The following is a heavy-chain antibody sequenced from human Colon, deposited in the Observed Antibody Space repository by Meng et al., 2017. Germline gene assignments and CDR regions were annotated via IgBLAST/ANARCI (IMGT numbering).Heavy chain of an antibody. CDR2: ISNNGGST. D-gene: IGHD6-13*01. CDR3: ARNGIVATVFNWFDS. CDR1: GFIFSSYG. V-gene: IGHV3-64*01. Sequence: GESLKISCAASGFIFSSYGMNWVRQAPGKGLEYVSGISNNGGSTYYAKSVKGRFTISRENSKNTLYLQMGSLRAEDTAVYYCARNGIVATVFNWFDSWGQGTLVTVSS. J-gene: IGHJ5*01.